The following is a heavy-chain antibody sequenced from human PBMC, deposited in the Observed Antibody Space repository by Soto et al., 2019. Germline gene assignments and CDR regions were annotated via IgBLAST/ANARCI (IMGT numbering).Heavy chain of an antibody. V-gene: IGHV3-23*01. Sequence: GGSLRLSCAASGFIFTNYAMNWVRQAPGKGLEWVSVIGGRGNSAYYADSVQGRFTISRDNSKNTLSLQMSSLAADDTAIYYCVREGRGSFDFWGRGTMVTVS. D-gene: IGHD5-12*01. CDR3: VREGRGSFDF. J-gene: IGHJ3*01. CDR2: IGGRGNSA. CDR1: GFIFTNYA.